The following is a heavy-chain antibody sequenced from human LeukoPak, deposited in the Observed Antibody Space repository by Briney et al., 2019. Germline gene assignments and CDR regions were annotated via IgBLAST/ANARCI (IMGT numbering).Heavy chain of an antibody. CDR2: IYYSGSI. D-gene: IGHD5/OR15-5a*01. J-gene: IGHJ4*02. CDR3: ARLPSTRTLDFDH. CDR1: GGSISSNY. V-gene: IGHV4-59*01. Sequence: SSETLSLTCTVSGGSISSNYWSWIRQPPGKGLEWIGYIYYSGSINYNPSLKSRVTISVDTSRNQFSLKLSSVTAADTAVYYCARLPSTRTLDFDHWGQGTLVTVSS.